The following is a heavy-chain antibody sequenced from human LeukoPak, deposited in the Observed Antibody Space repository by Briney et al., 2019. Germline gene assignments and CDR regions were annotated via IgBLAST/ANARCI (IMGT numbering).Heavy chain of an antibody. D-gene: IGHD4-17*01. CDR1: GGSISTYY. Sequence: SETLSLTCTVSGGSISTYYWSWIRQPPAKGLEWVGSIHYSGRSNSNPSLTGRLTISVDTSKNQFSLKLGSVTASDTAVYYCARDQTTVTTAAWYFDLWGRGTLVTVSS. CDR3: ARDQTTVTTAAWYFDL. J-gene: IGHJ2*01. CDR2: IHYSGRS. V-gene: IGHV4-59*01.